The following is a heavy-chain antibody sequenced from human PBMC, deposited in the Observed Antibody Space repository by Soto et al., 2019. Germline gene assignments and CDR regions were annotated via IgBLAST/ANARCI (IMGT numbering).Heavy chain of an antibody. CDR1: GYSFTSSW. D-gene: IGHD3-16*01. J-gene: IGHJ5*02. V-gene: IGHV5-51*01. CDR2: VYPCDSDT. Sequence: PGESLKSSGKGSGYSFTSSWIGWVRQTPRKRLEGRGSVYPCDSDTRYSPSFQGQVTISADKSISSAYLQWSSLKASDTAMYYCARRSPARPFTFGGVIEPWGQGTLVNVSS. CDR3: ARRSPARPFTFGGVIEP.